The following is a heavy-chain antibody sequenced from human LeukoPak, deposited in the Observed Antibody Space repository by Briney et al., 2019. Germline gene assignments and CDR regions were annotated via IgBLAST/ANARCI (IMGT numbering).Heavy chain of an antibody. V-gene: IGHV4-34*01. CDR2: INHSGST. CDR1: GGSFSGDY. CDR3: AKVYSSSSRDAFDI. D-gene: IGHD6-6*01. Sequence: PSETLSLTCAVYGGSFSGDYWSWIRQPPGKGLEWIGEINHSGSTNYNPSLKSRVTISVDTSKNQFSLKLSSVTAADTAVYYCAKVYSSSSRDAFDIWGQGTMVTVSS. J-gene: IGHJ3*02.